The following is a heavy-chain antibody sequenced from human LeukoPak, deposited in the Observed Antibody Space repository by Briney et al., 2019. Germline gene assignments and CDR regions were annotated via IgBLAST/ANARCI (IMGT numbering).Heavy chain of an antibody. Sequence: ASVKVSCKASGYTFTSYGISWVRQAPGQGLEWMGWISAYNGNTNYAQKLQGRVTMTTDTSTSTAYMELRSLRSDDTAVYYCARGPDPYDFWSGVDYWGQGTLVTVSS. CDR3: ARGPDPYDFWSGVDY. J-gene: IGHJ4*02. D-gene: IGHD3-3*01. CDR1: GYTFTSYG. V-gene: IGHV1-18*01. CDR2: ISAYNGNT.